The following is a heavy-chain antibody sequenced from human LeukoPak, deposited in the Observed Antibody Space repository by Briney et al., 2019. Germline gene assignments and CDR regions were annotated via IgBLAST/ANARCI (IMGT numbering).Heavy chain of an antibody. Sequence: SVKVSCKASGGTFSSYAISWVRQAPGQGLEWMGGIIPIFGTASYEQKFQGRVTITADESTSTAYMELSSLRSEDTAVYYCAGFDYYGSRGYFQHWGQGTLVTVSS. CDR2: IIPIFGTA. CDR3: AGFDYYGSRGYFQH. D-gene: IGHD3-10*01. V-gene: IGHV1-69*13. CDR1: GGTFSSYA. J-gene: IGHJ1*01.